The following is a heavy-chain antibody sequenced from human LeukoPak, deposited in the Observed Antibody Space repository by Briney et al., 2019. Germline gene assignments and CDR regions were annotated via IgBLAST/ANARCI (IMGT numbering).Heavy chain of an antibody. CDR3: VRDLDHNDFWSGYWPDAFDT. CDR1: GFTFSSYG. J-gene: IGHJ3*02. CDR2: IWFDGTNE. Sequence: GGSLRLSCAASGFTFSSYGMHWVRQAPGKGLEWVAVIWFDGTNEYYLESVRGRFITSRDNSGNTLYLQMNRLRAEDTAVYYCVRDLDHNDFWSGYWPDAFDTWGQGTEVFVSS. D-gene: IGHD3-3*01. V-gene: IGHV3-33*01.